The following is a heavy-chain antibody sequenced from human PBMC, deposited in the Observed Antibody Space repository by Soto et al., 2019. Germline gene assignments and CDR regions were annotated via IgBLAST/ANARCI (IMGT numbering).Heavy chain of an antibody. CDR2: IAYDGSNK. D-gene: IGHD3-22*01. Sequence: QVQLVESGGGVVQPGRSLRLPCAASGFTFSNYAMYWVRQAPGKGLEWVAVIAYDGSNKYYADSVKGRFTISRDNSKNTLYLQMNSLRAEDTAVYSCASGGGYYYPLDYWGQGTLVTVSS. CDR3: ASGGGYYYPLDY. CDR1: GFTFSNYA. V-gene: IGHV3-30-3*01. J-gene: IGHJ4*02.